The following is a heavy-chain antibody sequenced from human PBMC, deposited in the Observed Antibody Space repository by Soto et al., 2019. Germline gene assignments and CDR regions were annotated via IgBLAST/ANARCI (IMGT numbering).Heavy chain of an antibody. CDR2: ISGSGGST. Sequence: EVQLLESGGGLAQPGGSLRLSCAASGFTFSSYAMSWVRQAPGKGLEWVSGISGSGGSTYHADSVKGRFTISRDNSKNTLYLQMNSLRAEDTAVYYCAKDSLNRLTTVRGGFDFWGQGTLVTVSS. D-gene: IGHD3-10*01. J-gene: IGHJ4*02. V-gene: IGHV3-23*01. CDR3: AKDSLNRLTTVRGGFDF. CDR1: GFTFSSYA.